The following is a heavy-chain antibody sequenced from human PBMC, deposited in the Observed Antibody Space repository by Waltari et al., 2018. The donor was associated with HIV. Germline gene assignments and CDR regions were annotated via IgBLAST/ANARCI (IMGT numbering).Heavy chain of an antibody. J-gene: IGHJ6*02. CDR3: VRGYAAAAPYYGLDV. V-gene: IGHV4-34*02. Sequence: VRLESWGTGPLKPSETLSLSCSVYGGSCRGYYWSWIRQFPERGLEWIAEVNHVGSAKYNPSLESRVSISVDTSKKQFYLKVRSVTAADTAVYYCVRGYAAAAPYYGLDVWGQGTAVSVSS. D-gene: IGHD6-13*01. CDR2: VNHVGSA. CDR1: GGSCRGYY.